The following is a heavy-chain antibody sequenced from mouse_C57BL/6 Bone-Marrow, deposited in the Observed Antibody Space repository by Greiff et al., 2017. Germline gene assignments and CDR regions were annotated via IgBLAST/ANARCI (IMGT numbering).Heavy chain of an antibody. J-gene: IGHJ3*01. CDR1: GYTFTSYW. CDR2: IDPKSGGT. D-gene: IGHD2-5*01. V-gene: IGHV1-72*01. Sequence: QVQLQQPGAELVKPGASVKLSCKASGYTFTSYWMHWVQQRPGRGLEWIGRIDPKSGGTKYNEKFTSKATLTVDKPNSTAYMQLSRLTSEHSAVYHCARLGLYSNSFAYWGQGPLVTVSA. CDR3: ARLGLYSNSFAY.